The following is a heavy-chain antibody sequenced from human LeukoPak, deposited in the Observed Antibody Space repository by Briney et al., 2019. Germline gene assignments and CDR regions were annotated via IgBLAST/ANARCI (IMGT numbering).Heavy chain of an antibody. Sequence: GGSLTLTCTASGFTFSKYWMLWVRQAPGKGLESVARINTDGTVTAYAAPVKGRFTASSATANNTMLMPMNIVSEEDTAVYDCATKRWLAPPPDSWGQGTPVTVSS. CDR1: GFTFSKYW. CDR3: ATKRWLAPPPDS. D-gene: IGHD6-19*01. V-gene: IGHV3-74*01. J-gene: IGHJ4*02. CDR2: INTDGTVT.